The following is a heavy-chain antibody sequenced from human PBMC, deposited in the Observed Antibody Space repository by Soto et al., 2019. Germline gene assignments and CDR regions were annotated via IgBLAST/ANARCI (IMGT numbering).Heavy chain of an antibody. J-gene: IGHJ3*01. Sequence: SETLSLTCAVNGESFSGYYWSWIHQPPWKGLEWIGEINHSGTTSYNPSLKSRVIMSGDTSKKQFSLKQSSGTAADTGVYFCASGECSGGRCSFFGVWGHGTKVTVSS. CDR3: ASGECSGGRCSFFGV. CDR1: GESFSGYY. D-gene: IGHD2-15*01. CDR2: INHSGTT. V-gene: IGHV4-34*01.